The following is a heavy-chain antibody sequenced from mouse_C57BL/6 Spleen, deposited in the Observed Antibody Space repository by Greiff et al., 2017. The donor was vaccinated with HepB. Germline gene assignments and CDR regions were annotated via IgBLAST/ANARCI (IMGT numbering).Heavy chain of an antibody. D-gene: IGHD1-1*01. Sequence: EVQVVESGGGLVKPGGSLKLSCAASGFTFSDYGMHWVRQAPEKGLEWVAYISSGSSTIYYADTVKGRFTISRDNAKNTLFLQMTSRRSEDTAMYYCARREYYGSSWYFDVWGTGTTVTVSS. CDR1: GFTFSDYG. CDR3: ARREYYGSSWYFDV. V-gene: IGHV5-17*01. CDR2: ISSGSSTI. J-gene: IGHJ1*03.